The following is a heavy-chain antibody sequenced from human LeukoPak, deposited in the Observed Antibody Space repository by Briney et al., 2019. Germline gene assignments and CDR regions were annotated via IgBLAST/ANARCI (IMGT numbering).Heavy chain of an antibody. Sequence: GASVKVSCKASGYTFTSYDINWVRQATGQGLEWMGWMNPNSGNTGYAQKFQGRVTITRNTSISTAYMELSGLRSEDTAVYYCARGTSHRYGDYINWFDPWGQGTLVTVSS. D-gene: IGHD4-17*01. CDR2: MNPNSGNT. CDR3: ARGTSHRYGDYINWFDP. V-gene: IGHV1-8*03. CDR1: GYTFTSYD. J-gene: IGHJ5*02.